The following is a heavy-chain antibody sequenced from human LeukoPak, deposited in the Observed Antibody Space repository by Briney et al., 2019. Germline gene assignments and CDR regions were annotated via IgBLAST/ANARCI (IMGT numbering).Heavy chain of an antibody. CDR1: GYTFTGYY. Sequence: ASVKVSCKASGYTFTGYYMHWVRQAPGQGLEWMGWINPNSGGTNYAQKFQGRVTMTRDTSISTAYMELGRLRSDDTAVYYCARVPEGYCSSTSCYTSDYWGQGTLVTVSS. V-gene: IGHV1-2*02. CDR2: INPNSGGT. J-gene: IGHJ4*02. CDR3: ARVPEGYCSSTSCYTSDY. D-gene: IGHD2-2*02.